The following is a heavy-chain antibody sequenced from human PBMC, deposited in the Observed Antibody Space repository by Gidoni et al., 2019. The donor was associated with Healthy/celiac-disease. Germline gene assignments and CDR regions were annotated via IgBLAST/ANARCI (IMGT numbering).Heavy chain of an antibody. D-gene: IGHD3-22*01. J-gene: IGHJ4*02. CDR2: INPSGGST. V-gene: IGHV1-46*01. CDR3: ARGLGDDSSGFPPGTFDY. CDR1: GYTFTSYY. Sequence: QVQLVQSGAEVKKPGASVKVSCKASGYTFTSYYMHWVRQAPGQGLEWMGIINPSGGSTSYAQKFQGRVTMTRDTSTSTVYMELSSLRSEDTPVYYCARGLGDDSSGFPPGTFDYWGQGTLVTVSS.